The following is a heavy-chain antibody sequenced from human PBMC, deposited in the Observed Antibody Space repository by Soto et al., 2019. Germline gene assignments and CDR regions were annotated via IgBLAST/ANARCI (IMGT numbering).Heavy chain of an antibody. CDR2: ISSSSTYI. J-gene: IGHJ5*02. Sequence: LRPSSLSSVATSAIDIISGARPAPAQGLDWISSISSSSTYIYYAEVVKGRLTISRDNAKNSLYLQMNSLRAEDTAVYYCARFPLMVVVIPTNWLDPWGQGTLVTVSS. D-gene: IGHD3-22*01. CDR1: VATSAIDI. V-gene: IGHV3-21*01. CDR3: ARFPLMVVVIPTNWLDP.